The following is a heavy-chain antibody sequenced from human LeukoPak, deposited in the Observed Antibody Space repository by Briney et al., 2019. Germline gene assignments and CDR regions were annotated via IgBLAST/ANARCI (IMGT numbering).Heavy chain of an antibody. CDR3: ARARYCSGGSCQGLLDY. CDR2: ISYDGSNK. Sequence: PGGSLRLSCAASGFTFSSYAMHWVRQAPGKGLEWVAVISYDGSNKYYADSVKGRFTISRDNSKNTLYLQMNSLRAGDTAVYYCARARYCSGGSCQGLLDYWGQGTLVTVSS. J-gene: IGHJ4*02. CDR1: GFTFSSYA. V-gene: IGHV3-30*04. D-gene: IGHD2-15*01.